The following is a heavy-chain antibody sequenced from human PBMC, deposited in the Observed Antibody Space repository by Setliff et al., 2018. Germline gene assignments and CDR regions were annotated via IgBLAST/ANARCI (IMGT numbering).Heavy chain of an antibody. J-gene: IGHJ6*03. Sequence: GASVKVSCKASGGTFSSYVISWVREAPGQGLEWMGGIIPMFGTNYAQKFQGRVTITADESTSTAYMELSSLGSEDTAAYYCAGGQPLVRKYYYYMDVWGKGTTVTVSS. CDR3: AGGQPLVRKYYYYMDV. CDR1: GGTFSSYV. D-gene: IGHD3-10*01. V-gene: IGHV1-69*13. CDR2: IIPMFGT.